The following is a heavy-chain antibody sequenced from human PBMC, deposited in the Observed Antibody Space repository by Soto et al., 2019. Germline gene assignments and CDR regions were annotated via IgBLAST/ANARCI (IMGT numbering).Heavy chain of an antibody. D-gene: IGHD2-2*01. Sequence: EVQLLESGGGLVQPGGSLRLSCAASGLTFSSYAMSWVRQAPGKGLEWVSAISGSGGSTYYADSVKGRFTISRDNSKNTLRLQMNSMIADDTAVYDCAEFRVACSSTSCSGFDYWVQG. CDR2: ISGSGGST. CDR1: GLTFSSYA. J-gene: IGHJ4*02. V-gene: IGHV3-23*01. CDR3: AEFRVACSSTSCSGFDY.